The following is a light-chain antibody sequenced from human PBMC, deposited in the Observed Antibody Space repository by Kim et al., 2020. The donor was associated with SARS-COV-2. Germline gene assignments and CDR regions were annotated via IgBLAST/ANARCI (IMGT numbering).Light chain of an antibody. CDR3: QVWDSSSDQAV. V-gene: IGLV3-21*03. J-gene: IGLJ2*01. CDR1: NMGSKS. Sequence: SYELTQPPSVSVAPGKTARITCGGNNMGSKSVHWYQQKPGQAPVLVVYDDSDRPSGIPERFSGSNSGNTATLTISRVEAGDEADYYCQVWDSSSDQAVFGGGTQLTVL. CDR2: DDS.